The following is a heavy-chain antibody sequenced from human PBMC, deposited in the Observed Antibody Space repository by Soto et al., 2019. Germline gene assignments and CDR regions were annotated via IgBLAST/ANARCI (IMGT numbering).Heavy chain of an antibody. CDR1: GFTFSSYG. D-gene: IGHD2-15*01. CDR2: VWFDGSDK. CDR3: ARLYCSASSCYSVGGFDI. Sequence: HPGGSLRLSCAASGFTFSSYGMHWVRQAPGKGLEWVVVVWFDGSDKYSSDSVKGRFTISRDNSKNTLYLQMNSLRAEDTAVYYCARLYCSASSCYSVGGFDIWGQGTMVTVSS. V-gene: IGHV3-33*01. J-gene: IGHJ3*02.